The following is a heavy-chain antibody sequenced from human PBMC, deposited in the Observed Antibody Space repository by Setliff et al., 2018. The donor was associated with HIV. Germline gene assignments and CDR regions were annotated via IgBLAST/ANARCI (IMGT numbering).Heavy chain of an antibody. CDR1: GGISSGYY. J-gene: IGHJ3*02. Sequence: PSETLSLTCTVSGGISSGYYWGWIRQPPGKGLEWLGYVSYSGSTNFNPSLESRLAMSVDMSKNHFSLKLRSVTAADTAVYYCARHGHFYDSSSSDAFDIWGHGTMVTVSS. D-gene: IGHD3-22*01. CDR2: VSYSGST. V-gene: IGHV4-59*08. CDR3: ARHGHFYDSSSSDAFDI.